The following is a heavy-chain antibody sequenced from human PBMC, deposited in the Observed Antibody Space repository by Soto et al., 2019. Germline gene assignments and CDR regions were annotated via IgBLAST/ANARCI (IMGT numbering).Heavy chain of an antibody. D-gene: IGHD2-8*01. CDR2: INHSGST. V-gene: IGHV4-34*01. CDR3: ARGAVGYCTNGVCLWYYYYGMDV. CDR1: GGSFSGYY. Sequence: PSETLSLTCAVYGGSFSGYYWSWIRQPPGKGLEWIGEINHSGSTNYNPSLKSRVTISVDTSKNQFSLKLSSVTAADTAVYYCARGAVGYCTNGVCLWYYYYGMDVWGQGTTVTVS. J-gene: IGHJ6*02.